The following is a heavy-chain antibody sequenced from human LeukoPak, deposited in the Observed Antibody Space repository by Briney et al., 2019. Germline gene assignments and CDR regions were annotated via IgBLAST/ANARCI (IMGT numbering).Heavy chain of an antibody. CDR3: AKDMYYYGSGSYEKFDP. CDR2: ISYDGSNK. J-gene: IGHJ5*02. CDR1: GFTFSSYG. Sequence: GGSLRLSCAASGFTFSSYGMHWVRQAPGKGLEWVAVISYDGSNKYHADSMKGRFTISRDNSKNALYLQMNSLRAEDTAVYCCAKDMYYYGSGSYEKFDPWGQGTLVTVSS. V-gene: IGHV3-30*18. D-gene: IGHD3-10*01.